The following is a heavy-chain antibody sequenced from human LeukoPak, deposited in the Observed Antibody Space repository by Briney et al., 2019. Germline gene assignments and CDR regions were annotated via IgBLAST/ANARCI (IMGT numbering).Heavy chain of an antibody. D-gene: IGHD6-6*01. CDR1: GGSFSGYY. V-gene: IGHV4-34*01. CDR2: INHSGST. CDR3: ARVCRSPRQRDY. J-gene: IGHJ4*02. Sequence: SETLSLTCAAYGGSFSGYYWSWIRQPPGKGLEWIGEINHSGSTNYNPSLKSRVTISVDTSKNQFSLKLSSVTAADTAVYYCARVCRSPRQRDYWGQGTLVTVSS.